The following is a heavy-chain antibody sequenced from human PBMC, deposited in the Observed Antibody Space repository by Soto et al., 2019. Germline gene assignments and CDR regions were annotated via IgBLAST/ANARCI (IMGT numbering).Heavy chain of an antibody. CDR1: GYTFTRYG. Sequence: GASVKGSCQASGYTFTRYGISWGRQAPGQGLEWMGWVIAYNGNTDYAQKFQGRVTMTADTSTSTAYMELRSLRYDDTAMYYCVRSGYSGYDYYWGQGTLVTVSS. J-gene: IGHJ4*02. V-gene: IGHV1-18*01. D-gene: IGHD5-12*01. CDR3: VRSGYSGYDYY. CDR2: VIAYNGNT.